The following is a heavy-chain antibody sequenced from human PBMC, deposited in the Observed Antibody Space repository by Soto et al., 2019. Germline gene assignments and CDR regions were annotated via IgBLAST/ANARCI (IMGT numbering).Heavy chain of an antibody. V-gene: IGHV1-69*01. J-gene: IGHJ6*02. CDR1: GGTFSSYA. D-gene: IGHD4-4*01. Sequence: QVQLVQSGAEVKKPGSSVKVSCKASGGTFSSYAISWVRQAPGQGLEWMGGIIPIFGTANYAQKFQGRVTITADESTGTAYMELSSLRSEDTAVYYCAREIVYSNGVDYYYGMDVWGQGTTVTVSS. CDR2: IIPIFGTA. CDR3: AREIVYSNGVDYYYGMDV.